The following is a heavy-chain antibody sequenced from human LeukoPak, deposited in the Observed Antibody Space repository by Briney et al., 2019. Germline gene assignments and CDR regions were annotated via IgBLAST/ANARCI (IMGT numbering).Heavy chain of an antibody. V-gene: IGHV3-23*01. CDR1: GFTFSSYA. Sequence: HAGGSLRLSCAASGFTFSSYAMSWVRQAPGKGLEWVSAISGSGGSTYYADSVKGRFTISRDNAKNTMYLQMNSLRAEDTAVYYCSKCTDIAAAPGNSWGQGTLVTVSS. CDR3: SKCTDIAAAPGNS. J-gene: IGHJ4*02. D-gene: IGHD6-13*01. CDR2: ISGSGGST.